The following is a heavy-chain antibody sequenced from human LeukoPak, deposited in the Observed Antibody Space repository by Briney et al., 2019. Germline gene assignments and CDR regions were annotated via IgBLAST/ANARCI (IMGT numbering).Heavy chain of an antibody. CDR1: GFTFSSYS. V-gene: IGHV3-74*01. CDR3: AREGTYYDILTGYYMESAFDI. D-gene: IGHD3-9*01. J-gene: IGHJ3*02. Sequence: PGGSLRLSCAASGFTFSSYSMNWVRQAPGEGLVWVSRINSDGSSTSYADSVKGRFTISRDNAKNTLYLQMNSLRAEDTAVYYCAREGTYYDILTGYYMESAFDIWGQGTMVTVSS. CDR2: INSDGSST.